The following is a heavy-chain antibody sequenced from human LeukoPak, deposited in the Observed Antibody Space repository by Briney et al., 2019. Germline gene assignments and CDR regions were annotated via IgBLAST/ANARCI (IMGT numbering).Heavy chain of an antibody. CDR3: ANWFEIYY. J-gene: IGHJ4*02. V-gene: IGHV3-74*01. CDR2: INDDGSTI. Sequence: PGGSLRLSCAASGFTFSDSWMHWVRQVPGKGLVWVSRINDDGSTINYADSVKGRFTISRDNAKNTVYLQMNSLRAEDSAVYYCANWFEIYYCGQGTLVTVAS. CDR1: GFTFSDSW. D-gene: IGHD3-10*01.